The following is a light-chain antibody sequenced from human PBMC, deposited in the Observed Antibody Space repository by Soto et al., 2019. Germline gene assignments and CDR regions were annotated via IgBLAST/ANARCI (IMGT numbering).Light chain of an antibody. Sequence: ETVMSQSPATLSVSPGDRATLSGRASQSIRSTLAWFQQKPGQAPRLLIYDASNRATGIPARFSGSGSGTEFTLTISSLQSEDFAVYYCQQYNNWPRTFGQGTKVDIK. V-gene: IGKV3-15*01. J-gene: IGKJ1*01. CDR2: DAS. CDR1: QSIRST. CDR3: QQYNNWPRT.